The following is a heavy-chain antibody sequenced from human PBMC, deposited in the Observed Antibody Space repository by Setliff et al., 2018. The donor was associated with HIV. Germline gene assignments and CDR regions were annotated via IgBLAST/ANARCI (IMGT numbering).Heavy chain of an antibody. CDR1: GYTFTSYD. V-gene: IGHV1-8*02. CDR3: ARGHNYYDSSGYYYRDAFDI. CDR2: MNPNSGNT. D-gene: IGHD3-22*01. J-gene: IGHJ3*02. Sequence: ASVKVSCKASGYTFTSYDINWVRQATGQGLEWMGWMNPNSGNTGYAQKFQGRVTMTRNTSISTAYMELSSLRSEDTAVYYCARGHNYYDSSGYYYRDAFDIWGQGTMVTVS.